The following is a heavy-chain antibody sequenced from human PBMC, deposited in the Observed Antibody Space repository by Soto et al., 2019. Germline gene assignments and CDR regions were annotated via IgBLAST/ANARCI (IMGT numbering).Heavy chain of an antibody. D-gene: IGHD2-21*02. V-gene: IGHV1-69*13. CDR3: ARLYCGGDCYYPRWFDP. J-gene: IGHJ5*02. Sequence: ASVKVSCKASGGTFSSYAISWVRQSPVQGVEWMGGIIPIFGTANYAQKFQGRVTITADESTSTAYMELSSLRSEDMAVYYCARLYCGGDCYYPRWFDPWGQGTLVTVSS. CDR1: GGTFSSYA. CDR2: IIPIFGTA.